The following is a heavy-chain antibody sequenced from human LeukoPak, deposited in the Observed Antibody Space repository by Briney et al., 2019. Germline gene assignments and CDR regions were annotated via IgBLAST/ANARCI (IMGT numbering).Heavy chain of an antibody. V-gene: IGHV1-2*02. CDR3: ARGRGGATTGFDH. CDR1: GYTFSGYY. D-gene: IGHD1-26*01. CDR2: INSNSGAR. J-gene: IGHJ4*02. Sequence: ASVKLSCKASGYTFSGYYMHWVRQAPGQCLESMGWINSNSGARNYASKFQGRVTFSRDNSISTAYMELSSLRSDDTAIYYCARGRGGATTGFDHWGQGTLVTVS.